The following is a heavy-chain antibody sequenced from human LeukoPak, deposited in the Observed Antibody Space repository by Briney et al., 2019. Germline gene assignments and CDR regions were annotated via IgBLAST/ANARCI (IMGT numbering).Heavy chain of an antibody. V-gene: IGHV4-39*01. D-gene: IGHD3-22*01. CDR2: IYHSGRT. CDR3: ARRRYYDSTGYFE. Sequence: SETLSLXCAVSGDYISSSSYYWGWIRQSPETGLEWIGDIYHSGRTYYNPSLKSRVAISIDTSKNQFSLRLRSMTAADTAVFYCARRRYYDSTGYFEWGRGTLVTVSS. CDR1: GDYISSSSYY. J-gene: IGHJ1*01.